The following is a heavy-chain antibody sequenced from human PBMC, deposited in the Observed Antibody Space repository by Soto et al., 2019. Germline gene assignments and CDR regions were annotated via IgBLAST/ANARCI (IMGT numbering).Heavy chain of an antibody. V-gene: IGHV4-59*08. D-gene: IGHD2-15*01. CDR1: GGSISSYY. J-gene: IGHJ4*02. Sequence: QVQLQESGPGLVKPSETLSLTCTVSGGSISSYYWSWIRQPPGKGLEWIGYIYYSGSTNYNPSLQLRFTISVDTPKSQFSLKLRSVTAADTAVYYCARRWGRSFDYWGQGTLVTVSS. CDR3: ARRWGRSFDY. CDR2: IYYSGST.